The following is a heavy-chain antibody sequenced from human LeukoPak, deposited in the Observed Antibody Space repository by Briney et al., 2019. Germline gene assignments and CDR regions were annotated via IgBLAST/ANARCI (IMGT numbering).Heavy chain of an antibody. CDR2: ISYDGSNK. J-gene: IGHJ4*02. Sequence: PGRSLRLSCAASGFTFSSYAMHWVRQAPGKGLEWVAVISYDGSNKYYADSVKGRFTITRDNAENSLYLHMNSLRAEDTAVYYCARGGAGYYFDSWGQGTLLTVSS. CDR3: ARGGAGYYFDS. CDR1: GFTFSSYA. D-gene: IGHD6-19*01. V-gene: IGHV3-30*07.